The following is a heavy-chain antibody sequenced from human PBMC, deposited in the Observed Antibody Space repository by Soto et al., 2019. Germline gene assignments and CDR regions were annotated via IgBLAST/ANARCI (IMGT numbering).Heavy chain of an antibody. CDR2: ISAYNGNT. J-gene: IGHJ4*02. CDR1: GYTFTSYG. V-gene: IGHV1-18*01. CDR3: AREKAGQWRVIDY. Sequence: QVQLVQSGAEVKKPGASVKVSCKASGYTFTSYGISWVRQAPGQGLEWMGWISAYNGNTNYAQKLQGRVTMTTDTAKSTAYMERRSRRSDDTAVYYCAREKAGQWRVIDYWGQGTLVTVSS. D-gene: IGHD6-19*01.